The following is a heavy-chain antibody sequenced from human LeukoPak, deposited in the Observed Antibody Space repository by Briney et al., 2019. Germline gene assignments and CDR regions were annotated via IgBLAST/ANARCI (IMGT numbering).Heavy chain of an antibody. D-gene: IGHD1-26*01. Sequence: SETLSLTCTVSGGSISNYWNWIRQPPGKGLEWIGYIYYSGSTNYNPSLKSRVTISVDTSKNQFSLRLSSVTAADTAVYYCARELGSLDAFDIWGQGTMVTVSS. CDR1: GGSISNY. CDR2: IYYSGST. V-gene: IGHV4-59*01. J-gene: IGHJ3*02. CDR3: ARELGSLDAFDI.